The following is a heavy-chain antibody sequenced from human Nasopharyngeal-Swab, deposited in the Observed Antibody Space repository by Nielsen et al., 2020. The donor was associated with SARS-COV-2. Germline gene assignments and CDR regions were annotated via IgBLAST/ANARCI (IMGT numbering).Heavy chain of an antibody. D-gene: IGHD2-2*01. V-gene: IGHV4-34*01. J-gene: IGHJ6*03. CDR3: ARGLSGIVPAPILGLGPWYSYDYMDV. CDR2: INQNGNT. CDR1: SGSFSDYN. Sequence: SETLSLTCAVFSGSFSDYNWNWIRQAPGKGLEWIGEINQNGNTNYSPSLKSRVTVSVDTSKNQFSLRLTSVTAADTAVYYCARGLSGIVPAPILGLGPWYSYDYMDVWDKGTTVTVSS.